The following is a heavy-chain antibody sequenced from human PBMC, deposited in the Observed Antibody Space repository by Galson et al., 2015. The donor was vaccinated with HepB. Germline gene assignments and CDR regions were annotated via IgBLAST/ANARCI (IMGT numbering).Heavy chain of an antibody. Sequence: SVKVSCKASGYTFTSYYMHWVRQAPGQGLEWMGIINPSGGSTSYAQKFQGRVTMTTDTSTSTAYMELRSLRSDDTAVYYCARDIKTTVTIFDYWGQGTLVTVSS. J-gene: IGHJ4*02. D-gene: IGHD4-17*01. CDR2: INPSGGST. CDR3: ARDIKTTVTIFDY. CDR1: GYTFTSYY. V-gene: IGHV1-46*01.